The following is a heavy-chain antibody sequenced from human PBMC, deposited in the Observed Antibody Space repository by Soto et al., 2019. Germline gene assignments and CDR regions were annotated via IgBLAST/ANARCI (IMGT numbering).Heavy chain of an antibody. CDR1: GFTFSSYA. CDR3: AKDDPLCGGDCYSPGY. D-gene: IGHD2-21*01. V-gene: IGHV3-23*01. Sequence: GGSLRLSCATSGFTFSSYAMSWVRQAPGKGLEWVSAISGSGGSTYYADSVKGRFTISRDNSKNTLYLQMNSLRAEDTAVYYCAKDDPLCGGDCYSPGYWGQGTLVTVSS. J-gene: IGHJ4*02. CDR2: ISGSGGST.